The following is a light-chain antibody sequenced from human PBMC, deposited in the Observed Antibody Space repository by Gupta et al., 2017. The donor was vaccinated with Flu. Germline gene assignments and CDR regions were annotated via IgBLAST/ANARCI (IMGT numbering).Light chain of an antibody. CDR2: GNS. CDR3: QSYDIGLSGPYV. Sequence: QSVLTPPPSVSGAPGQRVPIPSPGIGSDIGAGHDVHWYQQLPGTAPNLLIYGNSNRPSGVPDRFSVSKSGTSASLAITGLQAEDEADYYCQSYDIGLSGPYVFGTGTKVTVL. CDR1: GSDIGAGHD. V-gene: IGLV1-40*01. J-gene: IGLJ1*01.